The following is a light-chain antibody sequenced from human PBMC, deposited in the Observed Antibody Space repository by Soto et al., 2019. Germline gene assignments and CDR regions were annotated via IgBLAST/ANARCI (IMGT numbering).Light chain of an antibody. V-gene: IGLV2-14*01. CDR2: EVS. CDR3: SSYTSSSTLV. J-gene: IGLJ1*01. CDR1: SSDVGGYNY. Sequence: QSALTQPASVSGSPGQSITISCTGTSSDVGGYNYVSWYQQHPGKAPKLMIYEVSNRPSGVSNRFSGSKSGNTASLTISGLQAEDEYDYYCSSYTSSSTLVFGTGTKVTVL.